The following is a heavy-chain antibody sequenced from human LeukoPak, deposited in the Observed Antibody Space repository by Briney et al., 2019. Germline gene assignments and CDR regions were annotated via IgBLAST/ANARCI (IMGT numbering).Heavy chain of an antibody. CDR2: IYYSGST. CDR3: ARHYSGGPQYFDY. V-gene: IGHV4-59*08. Sequence: SETLSLTCTVSGGSISSSYWTWIRQPPGKGLEWIGCIYYSGSTNYNPSPKSRVTISVETSKNQFSLHLGSVTAADTAVYYCARHYSGGPQYFDYWGQGTLVTVSS. CDR1: GGSISSSY. J-gene: IGHJ4*02. D-gene: IGHD1-26*01.